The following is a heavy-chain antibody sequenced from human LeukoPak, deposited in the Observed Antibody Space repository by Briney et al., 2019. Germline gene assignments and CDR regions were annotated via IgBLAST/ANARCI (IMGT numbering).Heavy chain of an antibody. CDR3: ATAWGSGWT. CDR1: GFTFSSYS. V-gene: IGHV3-21*01. J-gene: IGHJ4*02. D-gene: IGHD6-19*01. CDR2: ISSSSSYI. Sequence: GGSLRLSCAAPGFTFSSYSMNWVRQAPGKGLEWVSSISSSSSYIYYADSAKGRFTISRDNAKNSLYLQMNSLRAEDTAVSYCATAWGSGWTWGQGTLVTVSS.